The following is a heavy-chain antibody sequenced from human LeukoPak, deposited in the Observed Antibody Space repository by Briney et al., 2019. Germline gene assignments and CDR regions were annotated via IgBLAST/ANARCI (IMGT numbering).Heavy chain of an antibody. D-gene: IGHD3-22*01. CDR3: AKRSSGYYYGYYYYMDV. CDR2: IYYSGST. Sequence: SETLSLTCTVSGGSISSGGYYWSWIRQHPGKGLEWIGYIYYSGSTYYNPSLKSRIAISIDTSKNQFSLKVRSVTAEDTAVYYCAKRSSGYYYGYYYYMDVWGKGTTVTVSS. CDR1: GGSISSGGYY. V-gene: IGHV4-31*03. J-gene: IGHJ6*03.